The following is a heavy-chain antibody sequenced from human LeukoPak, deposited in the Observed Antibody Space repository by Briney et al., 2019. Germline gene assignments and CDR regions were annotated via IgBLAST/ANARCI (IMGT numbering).Heavy chain of an antibody. CDR2: MNPNSGNT. CDR3: ARGDPGSYYGDAFDI. Sequence: GASVKVSCKASGYTFTSYGISWVRQATGQGLEWMGWMNPNSGNTGYAQKFQGRVTMTRNTSISTAYMELSSLRSEDTAVYYCARGDPGSYYGDAFDIWGQGTMVTVSS. J-gene: IGHJ3*02. D-gene: IGHD3-10*01. V-gene: IGHV1-8*02. CDR1: GYTFTSYG.